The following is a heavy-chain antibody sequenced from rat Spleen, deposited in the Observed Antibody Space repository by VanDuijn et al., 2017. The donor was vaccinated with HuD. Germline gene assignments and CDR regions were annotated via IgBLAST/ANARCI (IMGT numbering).Heavy chain of an antibody. Sequence: QVQLKESGPGLVQPSQTLSLTCTVSGLSLSNYGIIWVRQPPGKGLDRVGVIWGNGDTNYRSALKSRLSISRDTSKSQVFLKMNSLQTEDTATYYCARVDPSPYYFDYWGQGVMVTVSS. CDR3: ARVDPSPYYFDY. V-gene: IGHV2-13*01. CDR1: GLSLSNYG. CDR2: IWGNGDT. J-gene: IGHJ2*01.